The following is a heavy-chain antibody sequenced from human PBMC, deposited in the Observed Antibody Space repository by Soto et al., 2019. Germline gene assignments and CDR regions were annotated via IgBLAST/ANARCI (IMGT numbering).Heavy chain of an antibody. CDR3: ARANAYYDFWSGYYPSWFDP. J-gene: IGHJ5*02. CDR1: GYTFTSYD. Sequence: ASVKVSCKASGYTFTSYDINWVRQATGQGLEWMGWMNPNSGNTGYAQKFRGRVTMTRNTSISTAYMELSSLRSEDTAVYYCARANAYYDFWSGYYPSWFDPWGQGTLVTVSS. V-gene: IGHV1-8*01. D-gene: IGHD3-3*01. CDR2: MNPNSGNT.